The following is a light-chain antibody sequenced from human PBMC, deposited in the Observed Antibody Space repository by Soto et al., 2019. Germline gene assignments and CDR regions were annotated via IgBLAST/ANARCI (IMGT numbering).Light chain of an antibody. J-gene: IGKJ1*01. V-gene: IGKV3-20*01. CDR1: QSVSSNF. Sequence: EIVLTQSPGTLSLSPGERATLSCKASQSVSSNFLGWYQNTARQAPRLLIYGASYRASDIPYRFSGSGSGTDFTLTITRLEPEDFAEYYCQQYGTSPPTFGQGTKLEI. CDR2: GAS. CDR3: QQYGTSPPT.